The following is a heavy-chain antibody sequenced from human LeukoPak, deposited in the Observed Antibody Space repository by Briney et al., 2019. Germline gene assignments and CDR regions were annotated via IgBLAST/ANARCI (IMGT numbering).Heavy chain of an antibody. J-gene: IGHJ3*02. Sequence: ASVKVSCKASGYTFTGYYMHWVRQAPGQGLEWMGWINPNSGGTNYAQKFQGRVTMTRDTSISTAYMELSRLRSDDTAVYYCARPVAATPGAFDIWGQGTMVTVSS. V-gene: IGHV1-2*02. CDR2: INPNSGGT. CDR1: GYTFTGYY. D-gene: IGHD2-15*01. CDR3: ARPVAATPGAFDI.